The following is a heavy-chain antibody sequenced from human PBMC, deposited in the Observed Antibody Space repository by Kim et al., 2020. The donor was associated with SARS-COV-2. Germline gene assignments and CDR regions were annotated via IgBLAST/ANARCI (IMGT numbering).Heavy chain of an antibody. Sequence: GGSLRLSCAASGFIFSNFEMNWVRQAPGKWLELISYIGSTISYAYSVMGRFTISRDNAKNSLYLQMNSLRVEDTALYYCARRAHYNWNMNSFDIWGRGT. J-gene: IGHJ3*02. CDR1: GFIFSNFE. V-gene: IGHV3-48*03. CDR2: IGSTI. CDR3: ARRAHYNWNMNSFDI. D-gene: IGHD1-20*01.